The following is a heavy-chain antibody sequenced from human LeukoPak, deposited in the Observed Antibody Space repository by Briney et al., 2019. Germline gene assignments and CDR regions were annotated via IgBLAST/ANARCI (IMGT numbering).Heavy chain of an antibody. D-gene: IGHD3-3*01. CDR3: ARDWSSDFWSGYYPNYYYYYMDV. Sequence: GASVKVSCKASGYTFTSYGISWVRQAPGQGLEWMGWISAYNGNTNYAQKLQGRVTMTADTSTSTAYMELRSLRSDDTAVYYCARDWSSDFWSGYYPNYYYYYMDVWGKRTTVTFSS. CDR1: GYTFTSYG. J-gene: IGHJ6*03. V-gene: IGHV1-18*01. CDR2: ISAYNGNT.